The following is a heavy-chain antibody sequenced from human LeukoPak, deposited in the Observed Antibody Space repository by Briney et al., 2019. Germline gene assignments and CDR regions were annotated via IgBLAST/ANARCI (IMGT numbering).Heavy chain of an antibody. D-gene: IGHD1-26*01. CDR3: ARETSGAWDY. CDR1: GLTVSSNC. CDR2: IYSGGST. Sequence: GGSLRLSCAASGLTVSSNCTSWVRQAPGKGLEWVSFIYSGGSTYYADSVKGRFTISRDNAKNSLYLQMNSLRAEDTAVYCCARETSGAWDYWGQGTLVTVSS. J-gene: IGHJ4*02. V-gene: IGHV3-53*01.